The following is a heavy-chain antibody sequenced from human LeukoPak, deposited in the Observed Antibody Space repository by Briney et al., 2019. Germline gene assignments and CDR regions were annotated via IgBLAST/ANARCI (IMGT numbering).Heavy chain of an antibody. V-gene: IGHV3-23*01. CDR1: GFAFSSYA. CDR3: ARVDYGSFDV. J-gene: IGHJ3*01. Sequence: GALLLSCAASGFAFSSYAMSWGRRAPGRGREWVSGISDNGGSTYIADSVKDRFIISRDHSKNRLYLQVSSLRAEDTAIYYCARVDYGSFDVWGQGTMVTVSS. CDR2: ISDNGGST. D-gene: IGHD4-17*01.